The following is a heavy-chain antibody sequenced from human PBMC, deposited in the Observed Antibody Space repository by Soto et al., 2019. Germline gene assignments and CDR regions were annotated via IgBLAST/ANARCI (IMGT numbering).Heavy chain of an antibody. CDR2: ISPYTGNT. D-gene: IGHD3-16*01. CDR1: GYFFANYV. V-gene: IGHV1-18*01. CDR3: VMVDNYVTPTPQDV. J-gene: IGHJ6*02. Sequence: QVQLVQSGDEVKKPGASVKVSCRASGYFFANYVFSWVRQPPGQGLEWMGWISPYTGNTHSPTKFQGRLTMTTDTSTSTAYMDLGSLTSDDTAVYYCVMVDNYVTPTPQDVWGQGTTVTVSS.